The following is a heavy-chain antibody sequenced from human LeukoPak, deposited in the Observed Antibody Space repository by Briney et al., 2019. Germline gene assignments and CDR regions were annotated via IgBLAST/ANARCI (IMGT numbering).Heavy chain of an antibody. CDR3: SRDGGFWSAYPLDY. CDR1: GFTFTTYN. D-gene: IGHD3-3*01. J-gene: IGHJ4*02. Sequence: PGGSLRLSGAASGFTFTTYNMNWVRQAPGKGLEWVSYISTTSSNIYYADSVEGRFTISRDNAKNLLYLQMDSLRDEDTAVYYCSRDGGFWSAYPLDYWGQGTLVTVSA. CDR2: ISTTSSNI. V-gene: IGHV3-48*02.